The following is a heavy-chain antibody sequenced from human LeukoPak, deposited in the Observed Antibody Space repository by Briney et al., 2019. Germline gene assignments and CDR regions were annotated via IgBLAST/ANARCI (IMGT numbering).Heavy chain of an antibody. J-gene: IGHJ4*02. Sequence: AGSLSLSCAASGSTFSSNGMHWLRQAQGKGLEWLAFIRNDGSNKYYEDSVKGPFTISRDNSKNTLYLKMNSLRAEDTAVYYCAKDGGRVGGYGGWGQGTLVTVSS. D-gene: IGHD5-12*01. CDR2: IRNDGSNK. V-gene: IGHV3-30*02. CDR3: AKDGGRVGGYGG. CDR1: GSTFSSNG.